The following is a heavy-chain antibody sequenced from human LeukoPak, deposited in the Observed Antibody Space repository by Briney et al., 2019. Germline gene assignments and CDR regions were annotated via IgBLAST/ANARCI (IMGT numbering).Heavy chain of an antibody. CDR3: ARVDYDSSGYYHDY. CDR2: IYHSGST. Sequence: SETLSLTCAVSGGSISSGGYSWSWIRQPPGKGLEWIGYIYHSGSTYYNPSLKSRVTISVDRSKNQFSLKLSSVTAADTAVYYCARVDYDSSGYYHDYWGQGTLVTVSS. J-gene: IGHJ4*02. V-gene: IGHV4-30-2*01. CDR1: GGSISSGGYS. D-gene: IGHD3-22*01.